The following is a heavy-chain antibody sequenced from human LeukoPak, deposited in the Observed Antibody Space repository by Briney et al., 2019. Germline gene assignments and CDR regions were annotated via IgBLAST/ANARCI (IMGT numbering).Heavy chain of an antibody. D-gene: IGHD3-22*01. V-gene: IGHV1-2*02. CDR2: INPNRGGT. CDR3: ARALYYDSSGYYSSSYYYFQH. CDR1: GYTFTGYC. J-gene: IGHJ1*01. Sequence: ASVKVSCKASGYTFTGYCIHWVRQAPGQGLEWMGWINPNRGGTNYAQKFQGRVTMTRDTSISTAYMELSRLRSDGTAEYYCARALYYDSSGYYSSSYYYFQHWGQGTLVTVSS.